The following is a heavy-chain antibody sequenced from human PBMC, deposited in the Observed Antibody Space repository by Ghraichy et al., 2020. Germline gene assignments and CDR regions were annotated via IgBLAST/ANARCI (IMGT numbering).Heavy chain of an antibody. CDR2: ISWTSANM. Sequence: SLNISCVASGFTFADYAMNWVRQVPGEGLEWVLGISWTSANMGYSGSVKGRFTISRDNAKNSLYLQMNSLRPEDTALYYCAKGVEARRVNAFDIWGQGTMVTVSS. D-gene: IGHD3-22*01. V-gene: IGHV3-9*01. CDR1: GFTFADYA. J-gene: IGHJ3*02. CDR3: AKGVEARRVNAFDI.